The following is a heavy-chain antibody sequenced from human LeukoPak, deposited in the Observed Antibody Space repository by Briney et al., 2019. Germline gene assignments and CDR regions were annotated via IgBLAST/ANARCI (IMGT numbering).Heavy chain of an antibody. J-gene: IGHJ4*02. Sequence: GGSLRLSCAASGFTFSDYYMSWIRQAPGKGLEWVSYISSSGSTIYYADSVKGRFTISRDNSKNTLYLQMNSLRAEDTAVYYCAKPILVSIAVAGYWGQGTLVTVSS. CDR1: GFTFSDYY. D-gene: IGHD6-19*01. CDR2: ISSSGSTI. CDR3: AKPILVSIAVAGY. V-gene: IGHV3-11*01.